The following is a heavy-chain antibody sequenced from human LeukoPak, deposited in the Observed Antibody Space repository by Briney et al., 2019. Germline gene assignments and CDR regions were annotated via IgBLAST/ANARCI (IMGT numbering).Heavy chain of an antibody. CDR2: IYPRDSDT. Sequence: GESLKISCKGSGYSFKNYWIAWVRQMPGKGLEWMGIIYPRDSDTRYSPSFQGQVTISADKSIDTAYLQWSSLKASDTAIYYCARTQDRIAARSWGQGTLVTVSS. J-gene: IGHJ4*02. D-gene: IGHD6-13*01. CDR1: GYSFKNYW. CDR3: ARTQDRIAARS. V-gene: IGHV5-51*01.